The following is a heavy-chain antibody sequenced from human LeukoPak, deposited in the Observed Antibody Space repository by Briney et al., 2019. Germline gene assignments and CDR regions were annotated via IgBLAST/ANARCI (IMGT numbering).Heavy chain of an antibody. CDR2: ISDSGDTT. J-gene: IGHJ4*02. V-gene: IGHV3-23*01. CDR3: ARDSDYGGNSYSY. Sequence: GGSLRLSCAVSGVTFSGYPLSWVRQAPGKGLEWVSGISDSGDTTYYADSVKGRFTISRDNAKNSLYLQMNSLRAEDTAVYYCARDSDYGGNSYSYWGQGTLVTVSS. CDR1: GVTFSGYP. D-gene: IGHD4-23*01.